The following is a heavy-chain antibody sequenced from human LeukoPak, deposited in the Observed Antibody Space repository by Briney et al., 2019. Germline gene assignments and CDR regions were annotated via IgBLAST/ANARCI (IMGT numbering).Heavy chain of an antibody. D-gene: IGHD3-16*01. CDR2: VYYTGST. J-gene: IGHJ2*01. CDR3: ARLKMGAYFDL. Sequence: SETLSLTCTLSGGSLSSFYWSWIRQPPGKGLEWIGYVYYTGSTSYNPSLKSRVAISVDTSKNQFSLNLGSVTAADTAVYYCARLKMGAYFDLWGRGTLVTVSS. CDR1: GGSLSSFY. V-gene: IGHV4-59*08.